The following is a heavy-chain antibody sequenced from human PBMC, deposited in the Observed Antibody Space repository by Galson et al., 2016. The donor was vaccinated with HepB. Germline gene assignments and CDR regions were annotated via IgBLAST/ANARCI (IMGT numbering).Heavy chain of an antibody. CDR2: ISSNNGDA. CDR1: GYTFSNFG. CDR3: ARGRIAVAGSEAY. J-gene: IGHJ4*02. V-gene: IGHV1-18*01. D-gene: IGHD6-19*01. Sequence: SVKVSCKASGYTFSNFGISWVRRAPGQGLEWMGWISSNNGDANYARNFQGKVTMTTDTSTATAYLEVTNLTADDTAVYYCARGRIAVAGSEAYWGQGALVTVSP.